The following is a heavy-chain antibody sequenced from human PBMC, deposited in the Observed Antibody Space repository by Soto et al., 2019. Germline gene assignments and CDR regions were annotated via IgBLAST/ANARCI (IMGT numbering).Heavy chain of an antibody. Sequence: ASVKVSCKASGYTFTSYYMHWVRQAPGQGLEWMGIINPSGGSTSYAQKFQGRVTMTRDTSTSTVYMELSSLRSEDTAVYYCARGGRAAAGTEPSPFDYWGQGTLVTVSS. CDR3: ARGGRAAAGTEPSPFDY. CDR2: INPSGGST. D-gene: IGHD6-13*01. CDR1: GYTFTSYY. V-gene: IGHV1-46*01. J-gene: IGHJ4*02.